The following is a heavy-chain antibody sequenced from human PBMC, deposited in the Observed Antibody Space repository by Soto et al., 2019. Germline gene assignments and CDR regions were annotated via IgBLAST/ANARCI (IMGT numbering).Heavy chain of an antibody. CDR3: ASTRGYSGYDSLDY. V-gene: IGHV3-7*01. CDR1: GFTFSSYW. D-gene: IGHD5-12*01. J-gene: IGHJ4*02. CDR2: IKQDGSEK. Sequence: EVQLVESGGGLVQPGRSLRLSCAASGFTFSSYWMSWVRQAPGKGLEWVANIKQDGSEKYYVDSVKGRFTISRDNAKNSLYLQMNSLRAEDTAVYYCASTRGYSGYDSLDYWGQGTLVTVSS.